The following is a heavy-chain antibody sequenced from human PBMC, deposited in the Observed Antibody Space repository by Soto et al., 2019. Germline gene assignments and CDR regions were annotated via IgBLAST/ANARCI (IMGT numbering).Heavy chain of an antibody. Sequence: PSETRSLTCTVSGGSISSYYWSWIRQHAGKGLEWIGRIYTSGSTNYNPSLKSRVTMSVYTSKNQFSLKLSSVTAADTAVYYCARDKHHQSHWFDSWGPGPLVTASS. CDR1: GGSISSYY. D-gene: IGHD2-2*01. CDR3: ARDKHHQSHWFDS. V-gene: IGHV4-4*07. J-gene: IGHJ5*01. CDR2: IYTSGST.